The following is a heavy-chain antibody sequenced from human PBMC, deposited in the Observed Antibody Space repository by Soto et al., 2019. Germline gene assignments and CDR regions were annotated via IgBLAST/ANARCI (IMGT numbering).Heavy chain of an antibody. Sequence: QVQVVQSGAEVTKPGASVKVSCKASGYTFTGYQMHWVRQAPGQGLEWMGWFNPNSGGTNYAQKFQGRVTMTGDTSISTAYMELNRLTSDDTAVYFCARGRTIVSPGNWVQGTLVSVSS. CDR3: ARGRTIVSPGN. V-gene: IGHV1-2*02. CDR2: FNPNSGGT. CDR1: GYTFTGYQ. J-gene: IGHJ4*02. D-gene: IGHD2-21*01.